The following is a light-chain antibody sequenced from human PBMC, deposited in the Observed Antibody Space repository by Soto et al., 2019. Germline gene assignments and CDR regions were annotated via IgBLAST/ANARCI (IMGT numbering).Light chain of an antibody. J-gene: IGKJ5*01. CDR2: GAS. CDR3: QNYHSAPIT. V-gene: IGKV1-9*01. Sequence: DIQLTQSPSFLSASVGDRVTITCRASQGISSYLAWYQQKPRKAPEVLIFGASTLQSGVPSRFSGSGSGTEFTLTISSLQPEDVGTYYCQNYHSAPITFGQGTRLEIK. CDR1: QGISSY.